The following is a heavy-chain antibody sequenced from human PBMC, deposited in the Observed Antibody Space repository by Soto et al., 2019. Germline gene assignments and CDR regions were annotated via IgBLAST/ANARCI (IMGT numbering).Heavy chain of an antibody. CDR2: ISYDGSNK. V-gene: IGHV3-30-3*01. Sequence: GGSLRLCCAASGFTFSSYAMHWVRQAPGKGLEWVAVISYDGSNKYYADSVKGRFTISRDNSKNTLYLQMNSLRAEDTAVYYCARASKPVAGPKYYYYGMDVWGQGTTVTVSS. CDR3: ARASKPVAGPKYYYYGMDV. CDR1: GFTFSSYA. J-gene: IGHJ6*02. D-gene: IGHD6-19*01.